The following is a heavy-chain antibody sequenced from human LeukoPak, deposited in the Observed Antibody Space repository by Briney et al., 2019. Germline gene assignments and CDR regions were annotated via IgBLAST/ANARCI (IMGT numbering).Heavy chain of an antibody. J-gene: IGHJ3*02. V-gene: IGHV4-61*02. CDR3: ARPYYDSSGYYHDAFDI. Sequence: SETLSLTCTVSGDSISSGNYYWTWIRQPAGKGLEWIGRIYTSGSTNYNPSLKSRVTISVDTSKNQFSLKLSSVTAADTAVYYCARPYYDSSGYYHDAFDIWGQGTMVTVSS. D-gene: IGHD3-22*01. CDR1: GDSISSGNYY. CDR2: IYTSGST.